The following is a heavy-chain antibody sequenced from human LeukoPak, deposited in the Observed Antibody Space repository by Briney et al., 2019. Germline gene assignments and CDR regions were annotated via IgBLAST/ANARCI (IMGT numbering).Heavy chain of an antibody. CDR1: GGSISNYY. CDR2: IYYSGST. Sequence: TSETLSLTCTVSGGSISNYYRNWIRQPPGKGLEWIGYIYYSGSTNYNPSLKSRVTISVDTSKNQFSLKLSSVTAADTALYYCARDMYSNYASSAFDPWGQGALVTVSS. D-gene: IGHD4-11*01. V-gene: IGHV4-59*01. J-gene: IGHJ5*02. CDR3: ARDMYSNYASSAFDP.